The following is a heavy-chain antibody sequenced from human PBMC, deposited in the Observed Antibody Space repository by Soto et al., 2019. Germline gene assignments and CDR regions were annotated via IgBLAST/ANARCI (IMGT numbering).Heavy chain of an antibody. Sequence: SETLSLTSTVSGGSISSSSYYWGWIRQPPGKALEWIGSIYYSGSTYYNQSLKSRVTISVDTSKNQFSPKLSSVTAADTAVYYCAEGYCSSTSCYRYYYYYGMDVWGQGTTVT. CDR2: IYYSGST. J-gene: IGHJ6*02. CDR1: GGSISSSSYY. V-gene: IGHV4-39*01. D-gene: IGHD2-2*02. CDR3: AEGYCSSTSCYRYYYYYGMDV.